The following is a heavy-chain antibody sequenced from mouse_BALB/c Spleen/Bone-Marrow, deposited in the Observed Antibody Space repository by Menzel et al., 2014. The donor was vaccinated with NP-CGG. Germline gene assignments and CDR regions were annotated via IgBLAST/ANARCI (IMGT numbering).Heavy chain of an antibody. CDR2: ISYSGNT. CDR1: GDSITSGY. CDR3: ATYDGYCFDY. J-gene: IGHJ2*01. D-gene: IGHD2-3*01. Sequence: EVNVVDSGPSLVKPSQTLSLTCSVTGDSITSGYWNWIRKFPGNKLEYMGYISYSGNTYYNPSLKSRISITRDTSKNXYYLQLNSVTTEDTATYYCATYDGYCFDYWGQGTTLTVSS. V-gene: IGHV3-8*02.